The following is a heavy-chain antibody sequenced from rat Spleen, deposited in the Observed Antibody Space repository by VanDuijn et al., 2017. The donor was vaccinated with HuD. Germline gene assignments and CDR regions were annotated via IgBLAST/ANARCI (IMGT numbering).Heavy chain of an antibody. Sequence: EVQLVESGGGLVQPGRSLKLSCAASGFTFSNYGMAWVRQAPKKGLEWVATISYDGGSTYYRDPVKVRFTISRDKAKSTLSLQMDSLRSEDTASDYCARLAFLTTAPYYFDYWGQGVMVTVSS. J-gene: IGHJ2*01. CDR2: ISYDGGST. D-gene: IGHD1-8*01. V-gene: IGHV5-29*01. CDR3: ARLAFLTTAPYYFDY. CDR1: GFTFSNYG.